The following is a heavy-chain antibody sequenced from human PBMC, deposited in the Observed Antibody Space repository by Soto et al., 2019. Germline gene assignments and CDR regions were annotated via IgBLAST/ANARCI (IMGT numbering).Heavy chain of an antibody. V-gene: IGHV4-38-2*02. CDR3: AREDDGAGMDV. Sequence: QVHLLESGPGLVKPSETLSLTCAIGASSISIYYWGWIRQPTGKWMEWIGSIYHSGCSYYNPSPKSRVSLSLDTSKGQLSLILSSVTAADTAVYYCAREDDGAGMDVWGQGTTVIVSS. CDR1: ASSISIYY. CDR2: IYHSGCS. D-gene: IGHD1-1*01. J-gene: IGHJ6*02.